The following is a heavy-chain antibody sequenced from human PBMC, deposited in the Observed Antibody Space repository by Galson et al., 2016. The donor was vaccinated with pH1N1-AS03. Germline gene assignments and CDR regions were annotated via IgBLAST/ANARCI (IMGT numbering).Heavy chain of an antibody. CDR3: ASRRWLQNEYYFDH. V-gene: IGHV3-48*04. D-gene: IGHD5-24*01. Sequence: SLRLSCAASGFTFNTYGMFWVRQAPGKGLEWISYIGGGTDSIYYGDSVKGRFIVSRDNIRKSAYLQMNTLRVEDTALYYCASRRWLQNEYYFDHWGHGVLVIVSA. J-gene: IGHJ4*01. CDR2: IGGGTDSI. CDR1: GFTFNTYG.